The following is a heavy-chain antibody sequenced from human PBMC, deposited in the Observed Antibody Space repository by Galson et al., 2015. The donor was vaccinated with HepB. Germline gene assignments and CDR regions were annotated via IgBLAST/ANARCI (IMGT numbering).Heavy chain of an antibody. CDR2: ISGSGGST. Sequence: SLRLSCAASGFTFSSYAVSWVRQAPGKGLEWVSAISGSGGSTYYADSVKGRFTISRDNSKNTLYLQMNSLRAEDTAVYYCAKDAADVLLWFGESYFDYWGQGTLVTVSS. CDR3: AKDAADVLLWFGESYFDY. CDR1: GFTFSSYA. J-gene: IGHJ4*02. V-gene: IGHV3-23*01. D-gene: IGHD3-10*01.